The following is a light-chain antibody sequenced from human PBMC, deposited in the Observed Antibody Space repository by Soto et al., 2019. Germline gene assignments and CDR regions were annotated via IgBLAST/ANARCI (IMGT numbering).Light chain of an antibody. Sequence: EIVLTQSPGTLSLSPGERATLSCRASQSVSSRYLAWYQQKPGQAPRLLVYDASTRATGIPDRFSVSGSGTVFNLTINRLEPDDFVVYYCQLYGSSPPMYSFGQGTKLEIK. CDR3: QLYGSSPPMYS. V-gene: IGKV3-20*01. J-gene: IGKJ2*03. CDR2: DAS. CDR1: QSVSSRY.